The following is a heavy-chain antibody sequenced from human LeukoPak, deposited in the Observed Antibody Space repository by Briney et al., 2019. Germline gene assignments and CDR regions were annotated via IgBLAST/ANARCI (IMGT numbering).Heavy chain of an antibody. J-gene: IGHJ4*02. D-gene: IGHD6-13*01. Sequence: GGSLRLSCAASGFSFSSDVMHWVRQTPGKGLEWVAVISAAGTYIVYADVVKGRFTISRDNAKNSLYLQMNSLGAEDTAFYYCVKVTAAGFVDHWGQGTLVTVSS. CDR1: GFSFSSDV. CDR3: VKVTAAGFVDH. V-gene: IGHV3-30*18. CDR2: ISAAGTYI.